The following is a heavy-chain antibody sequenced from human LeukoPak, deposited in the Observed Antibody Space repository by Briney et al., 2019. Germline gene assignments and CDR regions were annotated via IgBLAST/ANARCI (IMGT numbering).Heavy chain of an antibody. CDR2: IYYSGST. CDR1: GGSISSYY. V-gene: IGHV4-59*01. Sequence: PSETLSLTCTVSGGSISSYYWSWIPQPPRKGLEWIGYIYYSGSTNYNPSLKSRVTISVDTSKNQFSLKLSSVTAADTAVYYCARDCYTACDYWGQGTLVTVSS. D-gene: IGHD5-18*01. J-gene: IGHJ4*02. CDR3: ARDCYTACDY.